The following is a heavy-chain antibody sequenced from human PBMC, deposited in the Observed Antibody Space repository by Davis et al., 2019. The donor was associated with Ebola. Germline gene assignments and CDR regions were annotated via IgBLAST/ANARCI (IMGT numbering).Heavy chain of an antibody. CDR2: INPDESST. J-gene: IGHJ4*02. CDR1: GFTFSSYG. Sequence: GESLKISCAASGFTFSSYGMHWVRQVPGEGLVWVSRINPDESSTTYADSVKGRFTISRDNAKNTMYLQMNSLRAEDTAVYYCARVKKTVAGGDYWGQGTLVTVSS. V-gene: IGHV3-74*03. CDR3: ARVKKTVAGGDY. D-gene: IGHD6-19*01.